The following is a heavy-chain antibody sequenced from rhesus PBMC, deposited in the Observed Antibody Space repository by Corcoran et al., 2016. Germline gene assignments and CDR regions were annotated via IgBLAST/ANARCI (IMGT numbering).Heavy chain of an antibody. CDR1: GYSISSGYY. J-gene: IGHJ4*01. CDR3: ARAGLGLFDY. V-gene: IGHV4S14*01. D-gene: IGHD2-21*01. CDR2: IYCGGGSN. Sequence: QVQLQESGPGLVKPSETLSLTCAVSGYSISSGYYWGWLRQPPGKGLVGVGSIYCGGGSNYLNPSLKSRVTLSVDTSKNQFSLKLSSVTAADTAVYYCARAGLGLFDYWGQGVLVTVSS.